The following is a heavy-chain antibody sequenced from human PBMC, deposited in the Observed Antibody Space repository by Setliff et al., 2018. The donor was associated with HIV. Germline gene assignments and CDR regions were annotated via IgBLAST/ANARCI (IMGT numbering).Heavy chain of an antibody. V-gene: IGHV4-34*01. CDR2: INHSGNT. J-gene: IGHJ4*02. CDR1: GGSFSGYY. CDR3: ARGLGRGSGTYYNPPGY. Sequence: SETLSLTCAFNGGSFSGYYWMWIRQSPGEGLEWIGEINHSGNTNYNPSLKSRVTMTGDTSKNQFSLNLTSVTAADTAVYFCARGLGRGSGTYYNPPGYWGPGTLITVSS. D-gene: IGHD3-10*01.